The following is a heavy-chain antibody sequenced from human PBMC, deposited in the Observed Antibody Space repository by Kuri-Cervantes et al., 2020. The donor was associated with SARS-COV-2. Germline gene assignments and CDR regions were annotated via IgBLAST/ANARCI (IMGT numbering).Heavy chain of an antibody. CDR1: GFTFSSYW. D-gene: IGHD3-10*01. CDR3: ARDYQYYYGSGSYYLVYYYYGMDV. V-gene: IGHV3-74*01. J-gene: IGHJ6*02. Sequence: GESLKISCAASGFTFSSYWMHWVRQAPGKGLVWFSRINSDGSSTSYADSVKGRFTISRDNAKNTLYLQMNSLRAEDTAVYYCARDYQYYYGSGSYYLVYYYYGMDVWGQGTTVTVSS. CDR2: INSDGSST.